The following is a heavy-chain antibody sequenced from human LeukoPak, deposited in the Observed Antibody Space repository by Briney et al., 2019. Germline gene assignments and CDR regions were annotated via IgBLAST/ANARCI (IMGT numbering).Heavy chain of an antibody. J-gene: IGHJ4*02. D-gene: IGHD1-26*01. CDR3: ARQIGGSYQRKYYFDY. CDR1: GGSFSGYY. CDR2: INHSGST. Sequence: PSETLSLTCAVYGGSFSGYYWSWVRQPPGKGLEWIGEINHSGSTNYNPSLKSRVTISVDTSKNQFSLKLSSVTAADTAVYYCARQIGGSYQRKYYFDYWGQGTLVTVSS. V-gene: IGHV4-34*01.